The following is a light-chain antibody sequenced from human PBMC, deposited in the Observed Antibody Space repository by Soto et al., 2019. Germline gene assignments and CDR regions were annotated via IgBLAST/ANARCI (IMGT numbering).Light chain of an antibody. CDR3: QSYDSSLIVSV. CDR1: SSNIGAGYD. J-gene: IGLJ2*01. V-gene: IGLV1-40*01. CDR2: GNS. Sequence: QSVLTQPPSVSGAPGQRVTISCTGSSSNIGAGYDIHWYQHLPGTAPKLLIYGNSNRPSGVPDRFSGSKSGTSASLAITGLQAEDEADYYCQSYDSSLIVSVFGGGTKLTVL.